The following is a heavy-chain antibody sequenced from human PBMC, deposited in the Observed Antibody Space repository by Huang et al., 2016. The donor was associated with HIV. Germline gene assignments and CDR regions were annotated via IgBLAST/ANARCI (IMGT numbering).Heavy chain of an antibody. CDR2: IYYSGNI. CDR1: GSSLSSSYY. J-gene: IGHJ4*02. D-gene: IGHD1-20*01. V-gene: IGHV4-39*01. CDR3: ARPLTGTTALGY. Sequence: QLQLQESGPGLVKPSETLSLTCTVSGSSLSSSYYWGWLRQPPGKGLEWIGNIYYSGNISYNPSLNSRVTIAVDTSKNHISLKVDSVTAADTAVYYCARPLTGTTALGYWGQGTLVTVSS.